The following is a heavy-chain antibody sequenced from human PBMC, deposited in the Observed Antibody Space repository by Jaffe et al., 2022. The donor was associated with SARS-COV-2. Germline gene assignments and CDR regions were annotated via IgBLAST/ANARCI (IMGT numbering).Heavy chain of an antibody. CDR3: ARGIVVVPAAMPARGPFDP. V-gene: IGHV4-38-2*02. Sequence: QVQLQESGPGLVKPSETLSLTCTVSGYSISSGYYWGWIRQPPGKGLEWIGSIYHSGSTYYNPSLKSRVTISVDTSKNQFSLKLSSVTAADTAVYYCARGIVVVPAAMPARGPFDPWGQGTLVTVSS. CDR1: GYSISSGYY. CDR2: IYHSGST. D-gene: IGHD2-2*01. J-gene: IGHJ5*02.